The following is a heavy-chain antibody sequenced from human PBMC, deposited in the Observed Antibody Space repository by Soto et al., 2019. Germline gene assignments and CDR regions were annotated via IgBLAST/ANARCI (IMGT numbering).Heavy chain of an antibody. Sequence: ASVKVSCKASGGTFSSYAISWVRQAPGQGLEWMGGIIPIFGTANYAQKFQGRATITADKSTSTAYMELSSLRSEDTAVYYCARPPPPQGYCSGGRCYRTQDYYYYGMDVWGQGTTVTVSS. CDR3: ARPPPPQGYCSGGRCYRTQDYYYYGMDV. V-gene: IGHV1-69*06. CDR1: GGTFSSYA. D-gene: IGHD2-15*01. J-gene: IGHJ6*02. CDR2: IIPIFGTA.